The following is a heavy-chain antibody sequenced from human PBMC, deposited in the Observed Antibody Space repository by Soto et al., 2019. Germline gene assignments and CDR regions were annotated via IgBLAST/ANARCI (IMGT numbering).Heavy chain of an antibody. CDR3: TSLDYYGSGSYGLTGY. Sequence: EVQLVESGGGLVKPGGSLRLSCAASGFTFSNAWMNWVREAPGKELEWVGRIKSKTDGGTTDYAAPVKGRFTISRDDSKNTLYLQLISLKTEDTAVYYCTSLDYYGSGSYGLTGYWGQGTLVTVSS. D-gene: IGHD3-10*01. J-gene: IGHJ4*02. V-gene: IGHV3-15*07. CDR2: IKSKTDGGTT. CDR1: GFTFSNAW.